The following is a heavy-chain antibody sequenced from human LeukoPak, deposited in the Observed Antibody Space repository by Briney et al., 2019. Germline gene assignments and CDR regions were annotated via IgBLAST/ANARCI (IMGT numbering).Heavy chain of an antibody. J-gene: IGHJ6*03. CDR3: ARDAIIAVAGNYYYYHMDV. CDR2: IKQDGSEK. Sequence: GGSLRLSCAASGFTFSNAWMSWVRQAPGKGLEWVANIKQDGSEKYYVDSVKGRFTISRDNAKNSLYLQMNSLRAEDTAVYYCARDAIIAVAGNYYYYHMDVWGKGTTVTVSS. D-gene: IGHD6-19*01. CDR1: GFTFSNAW. V-gene: IGHV3-7*01.